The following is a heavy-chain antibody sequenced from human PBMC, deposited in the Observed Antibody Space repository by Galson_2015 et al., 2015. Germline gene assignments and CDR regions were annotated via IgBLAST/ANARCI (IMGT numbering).Heavy chain of an antibody. J-gene: IGHJ4*02. Sequence: SLRLSCAASGFTFSSYEMNWVRQAPGKGLEWVSYISSSGSTICYADSVKGRFTISRDNAKNSLYLQVNSLRAEDTAVYYCARGRWWVDYWGQGTLVTVSS. V-gene: IGHV3-48*03. CDR3: ARGRWWVDY. CDR1: GFTFSSYE. D-gene: IGHD2-15*01. CDR2: ISSSGSTI.